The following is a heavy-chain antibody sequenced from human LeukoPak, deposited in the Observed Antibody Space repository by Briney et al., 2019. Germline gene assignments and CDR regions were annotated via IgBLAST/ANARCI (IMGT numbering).Heavy chain of an antibody. D-gene: IGHD3-10*01. Sequence: ASVKVSCKASGYTXTGYYMHWVRQAPGQGLEWMGWINPNSGGTNYAQKFQGRVTMTRDTSISTAYMELSRLRSDDTAVYYCARAWGGLPPFDYWGQGTPVTVSS. CDR1: GYTXTGYY. V-gene: IGHV1-2*02. CDR3: ARAWGGLPPFDY. J-gene: IGHJ4*02. CDR2: INPNSGGT.